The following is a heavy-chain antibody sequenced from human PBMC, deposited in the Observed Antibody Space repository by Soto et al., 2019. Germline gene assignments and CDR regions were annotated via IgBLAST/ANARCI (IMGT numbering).Heavy chain of an antibody. CDR1: GGSISSGGYY. CDR3: AGGQGDRYGDYALDY. Sequence: TLSLTCTVSGGSISSGGYYWSWIRQHPGKGLEWIGYIYYSGSTYYNLSLKSRVTISVDTSKNQFSLKLSSVTAADTAVYYCAGGQGDRYGDYALDYWGQGTLVTVSS. V-gene: IGHV4-31*03. J-gene: IGHJ4*02. CDR2: IYYSGST. D-gene: IGHD4-17*01.